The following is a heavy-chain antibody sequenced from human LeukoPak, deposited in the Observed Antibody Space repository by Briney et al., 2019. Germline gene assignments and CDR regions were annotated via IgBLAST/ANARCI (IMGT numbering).Heavy chain of an antibody. Sequence: PGGSLRLSCAASGFTFSTYPMHWVRQAPGKGLEWVANIKQDGSEKYYVDSVKGRFTISRDNAKNSLYLQMNSLRAEDTAVYYCARRSYYGSGSSFDYWGQGTLVTVSS. CDR1: GFTFSTYP. J-gene: IGHJ4*02. V-gene: IGHV3-7*01. D-gene: IGHD3-10*01. CDR3: ARRSYYGSGSSFDY. CDR2: IKQDGSEK.